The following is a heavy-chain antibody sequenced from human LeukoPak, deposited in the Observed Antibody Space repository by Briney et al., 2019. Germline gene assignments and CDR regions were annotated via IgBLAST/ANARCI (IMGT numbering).Heavy chain of an antibody. D-gene: IGHD3-10*01. Sequence: SETLSLTCTVSGGSISSYYWSWIRQPPGRGRDGIGYIYYSGSTNYNPSLKSRVTISVDTSKNQFSLKLSSVTAADTAVYYCARPRHGSGNPFDYWGQGTLVTVSS. CDR2: IYYSGST. J-gene: IGHJ4*02. CDR1: GGSISSYY. V-gene: IGHV4-59*01. CDR3: ARPRHGSGNPFDY.